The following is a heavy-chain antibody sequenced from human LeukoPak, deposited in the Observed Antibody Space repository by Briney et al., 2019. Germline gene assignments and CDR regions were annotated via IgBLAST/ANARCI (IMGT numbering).Heavy chain of an antibody. D-gene: IGHD6-13*01. CDR3: AKGAVIAAGNPYYFDY. CDR2: ISWNSGSI. CDR1: GFTFDDYA. V-gene: IGHV3-9*03. Sequence: GRSLRLSCAASGFTFDDYAMHWVRQAPGKGLEWVSGISWNSGSIGYADSVKGRFTISRDNAKNSLYLQMNSLRAEDMALYYCAKGAVIAAGNPYYFDYWGQGTLVTVSS. J-gene: IGHJ4*02.